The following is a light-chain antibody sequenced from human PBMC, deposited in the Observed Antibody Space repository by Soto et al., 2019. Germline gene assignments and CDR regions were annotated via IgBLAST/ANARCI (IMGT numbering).Light chain of an antibody. Sequence: AIRMTQSPSSFSASTGDRVTITCRASQGISSYLAWYQQKPGKAPKLLIYAASTLQSGVPSRFRGSGSGTDFTLIISCLQSEDFATYYCQQYYSYPQTFGQGNKREIK. CDR3: QQYYSYPQT. J-gene: IGKJ2*01. CDR1: QGISSY. CDR2: AAS. V-gene: IGKV1-8*01.